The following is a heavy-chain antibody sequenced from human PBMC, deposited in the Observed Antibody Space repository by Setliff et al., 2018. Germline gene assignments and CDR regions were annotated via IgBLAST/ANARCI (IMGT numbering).Heavy chain of an antibody. CDR3: TRAYYYDSSGSLSPDY. CDR2: IKSTIDGGTT. Sequence: PGGSLRLSCAASGVTFTKAWMRLVRQAPGKGLEWVGRIKSTIDGGTTEYAASVKGRFTISRDDSKSIAYLQMNSLKTEATAVYYCTRAYYYDSSGSLSPDYWGQGTLVTVSS. V-gene: IGHV3-15*01. CDR1: GVTFTKAW. J-gene: IGHJ4*02. D-gene: IGHD3-22*01.